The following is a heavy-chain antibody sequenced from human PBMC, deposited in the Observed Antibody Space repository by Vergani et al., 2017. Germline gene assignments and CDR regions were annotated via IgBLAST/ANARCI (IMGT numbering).Heavy chain of an antibody. CDR3: ARDTVTGSRYFDY. CDR1: GFTFSSYS. V-gene: IGHV3-48*01. CDR2: ISSSNSTI. Sequence: EVQLVESGGGLVQPGGSLRLSCAASGFTFSSYSMNWVRQAPGKGLEWVSYISSSNSTIYYADSVKGRFTISRDNAKNSLYLQMNSLRAEDTAVYYCARDTVTGSRYFDYWGQGTLVTVSS. D-gene: IGHD6-19*01. J-gene: IGHJ4*02.